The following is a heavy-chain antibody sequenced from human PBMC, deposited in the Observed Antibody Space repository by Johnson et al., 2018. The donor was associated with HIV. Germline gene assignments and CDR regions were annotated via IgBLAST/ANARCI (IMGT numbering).Heavy chain of an antibody. D-gene: IGHD7-27*01. Sequence: QEQLVESGGGLVQPGGSLRLSCAASGFTFSSYAMHWVRQAPGKGLEWVAIISYDGSNKYYADSVKGRFTISRDNAKNSLYLQMNSLRAEDTAVYYCARDLLGMDDAFDIWGQGTMVTVSS. J-gene: IGHJ3*02. V-gene: IGHV3-30-3*01. CDR3: ARDLLGMDDAFDI. CDR1: GFTFSSYA. CDR2: ISYDGSNK.